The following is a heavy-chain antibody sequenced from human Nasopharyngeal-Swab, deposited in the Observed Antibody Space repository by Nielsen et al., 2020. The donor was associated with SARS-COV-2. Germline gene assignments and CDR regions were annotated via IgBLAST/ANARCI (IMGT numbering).Heavy chain of an antibody. Sequence: GGSLRLYCAASGFTFSSYAMSWVRQAPGKGLEWVSAISGSGTTYYTDSVKGRFTISRDNSKNTLYLQMNSLRAEDTAVYYCAKGDTNGANDAFDIWGQGTMVTVSS. D-gene: IGHD2-8*01. CDR1: GFTFSSYA. CDR3: AKGDTNGANDAFDI. J-gene: IGHJ3*02. V-gene: IGHV3-23*01. CDR2: ISGSGTT.